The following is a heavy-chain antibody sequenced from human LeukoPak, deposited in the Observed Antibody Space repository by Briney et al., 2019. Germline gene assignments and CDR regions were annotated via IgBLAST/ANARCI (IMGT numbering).Heavy chain of an antibody. V-gene: IGHV3-7*01. CDR2: IKQDGSEN. CDR3: ASIIGNHHYGDYFDY. J-gene: IGHJ4*02. Sequence: PGGSLRLSCAASGFTFSSYWMSWVRQAPGKGLEWVANIKQDGSENYYVDSVKGRFTISRDNAKNSLYLQMNSLRAEDTAVYYCASIIGNHHYGDYFDYWGQGTLVTVSS. D-gene: IGHD4-17*01. CDR1: GFTFSSYW.